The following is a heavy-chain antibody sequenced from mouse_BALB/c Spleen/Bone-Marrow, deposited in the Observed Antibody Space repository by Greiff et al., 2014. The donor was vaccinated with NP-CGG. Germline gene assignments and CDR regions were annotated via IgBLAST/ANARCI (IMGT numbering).Heavy chain of an antibody. CDR2: ISNLAYSI. J-gene: IGHJ4*01. CDR3: AREGGAMDY. CDR1: GFTFNDYG. V-gene: IGHV5-15*02. Sequence: EVKLMESGGGLVQPGGSRKLSCAASGFTFNDYGMAWVRQAPGKGPEWVAFISNLAYSIYYADTVTGRFTISRENAKNTLYLEMSSLWSEDTAMYYCAREGGAMDYWGQGTSATVSS.